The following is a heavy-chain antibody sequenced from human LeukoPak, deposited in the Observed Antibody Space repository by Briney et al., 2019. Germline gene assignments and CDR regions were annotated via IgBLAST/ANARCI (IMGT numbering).Heavy chain of an antibody. Sequence: GGSLRLSCAASGFTFSSYWMHWVRQAPGKGLVWVLRINSDGSSTSYADTVKGRFTISRDNAKNTLYLQMNSLRAEDTAVYYCAREGVVVPGTLGGTQPFDIWGQGTMVTVSS. V-gene: IGHV3-74*01. D-gene: IGHD2-2*01. CDR1: GFTFSSYW. CDR3: AREGVVVPGTLGGTQPFDI. J-gene: IGHJ3*02. CDR2: INSDGSST.